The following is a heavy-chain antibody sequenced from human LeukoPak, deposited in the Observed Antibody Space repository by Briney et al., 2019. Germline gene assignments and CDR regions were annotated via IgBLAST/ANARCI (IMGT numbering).Heavy chain of an antibody. CDR1: GGSISSYY. CDR2: IYYSGST. Sequence: SETLSLTCTVSGGSISSYYWSWIRQPPGKGLEWIGYIYYSGSTNYNPSLKSRVTISVDTSKNQSSLKLSSVTAADTAVYYCARVTRYCSGGSCSKNFDYWGQGTLVTVSS. J-gene: IGHJ4*02. D-gene: IGHD2-15*01. V-gene: IGHV4-59*01. CDR3: ARVTRYCSGGSCSKNFDY.